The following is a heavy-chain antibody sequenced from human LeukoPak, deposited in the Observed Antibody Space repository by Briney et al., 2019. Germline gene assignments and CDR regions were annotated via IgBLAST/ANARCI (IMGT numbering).Heavy chain of an antibody. J-gene: IGHJ4*02. CDR2: IKQDGSEK. Sequence: GGSLRLSCAASGLTFSSYWMSWVRQAPGKGLEWVANIKQDGSEKYYVDSVKGRFTISRDNAKNSLYLQMNSLRAEDTAVYYCARVSAVAGMGFDYWGQGTLVTVSS. CDR1: GLTFSSYW. D-gene: IGHD6-19*01. CDR3: ARVSAVAGMGFDY. V-gene: IGHV3-7*01.